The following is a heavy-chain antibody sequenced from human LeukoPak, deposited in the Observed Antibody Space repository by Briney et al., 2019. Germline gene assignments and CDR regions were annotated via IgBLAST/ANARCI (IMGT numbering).Heavy chain of an antibody. Sequence: PSETPSLTCTVSGGSISSYYWSWIRQPAGKGLEWIGRIYTSGSTNYNPSLKSRVTMSVDTSKNQFSLKLSSVTAADTAVYYCAGARYSYGKPYYFDYWGQGTLVTVSS. CDR2: IYTSGST. J-gene: IGHJ4*02. D-gene: IGHD5-18*01. V-gene: IGHV4-4*07. CDR1: GGSISSYY. CDR3: AGARYSYGKPYYFDY.